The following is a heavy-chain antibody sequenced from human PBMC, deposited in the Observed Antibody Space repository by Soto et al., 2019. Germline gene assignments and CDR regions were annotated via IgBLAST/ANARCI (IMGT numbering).Heavy chain of an antibody. CDR3: ARGGQDFWSGPFDY. V-gene: IGHV4-4*07. CDR1: GGSISNYY. J-gene: IGHJ4*02. CDR2: IDTSGST. D-gene: IGHD3-3*01. Sequence: NPSETLSLTCTVSGGSISNYYCNWIRQPAGKGLEWIGRIDTSGSTNYNPSLKGRVTTSVDTSKQEFSLKLSSVTAADTALYYCARGGQDFWSGPFDYWGRGALVTVSS.